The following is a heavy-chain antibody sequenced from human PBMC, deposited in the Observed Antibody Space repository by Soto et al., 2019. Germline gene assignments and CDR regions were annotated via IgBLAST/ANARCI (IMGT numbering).Heavy chain of an antibody. D-gene: IGHD7-27*01. CDR2: IGGGGDAA. J-gene: IGHJ2*01. CDR1: GFTFINYA. CDR3: ARKILGSTTRPNYWYFDL. Sequence: EVQVLESGGGLVQPGGSLRLSCAGSGFTFINYAMNWVCQAPGKGLEWVSSIGGGGDAAFFPDSVRGRFTISRDNSKNTVTLQMNSLGVDDTAVYYCARKILGSTTRPNYWYFDLWGRGTLVTVSS. V-gene: IGHV3-23*01.